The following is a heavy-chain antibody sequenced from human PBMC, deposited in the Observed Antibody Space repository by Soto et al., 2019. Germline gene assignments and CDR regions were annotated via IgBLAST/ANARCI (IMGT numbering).Heavy chain of an antibody. D-gene: IGHD1-26*01. V-gene: IGHV3-30*04. CDR1: GFTFSSYV. CDR3: ARVGGTYFYYYAMDV. J-gene: IGHJ6*02. Sequence: GGSLRLSCVASGFTFSSYVMHWVRRAPGKGLEWVAVISYDGINKDYADSVKGRFTTSRDNSKHTLFLQMNSLRAEDTAVYYCARVGGTYFYYYAMDVWGQGTTVTVSS. CDR2: ISYDGINK.